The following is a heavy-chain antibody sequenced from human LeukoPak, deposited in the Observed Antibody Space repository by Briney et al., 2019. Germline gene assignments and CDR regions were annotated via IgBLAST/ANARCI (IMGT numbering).Heavy chain of an antibody. CDR2: IFYSGST. Sequence: PSETLSLTCTVSGGSISTSNYYWGWIRQPPGKGLEWIGNIFYSGSTYYSPSLRSRVTISLDTSRNQFSLKLSSVTAADTAVYYCARVGYYDYYDSSGYPNWFDPWGQGTLVTVSS. CDR3: ARVGYYDYYDSSGYPNWFDP. J-gene: IGHJ5*02. V-gene: IGHV4-39*07. CDR1: GGSISTSNYY. D-gene: IGHD3-22*01.